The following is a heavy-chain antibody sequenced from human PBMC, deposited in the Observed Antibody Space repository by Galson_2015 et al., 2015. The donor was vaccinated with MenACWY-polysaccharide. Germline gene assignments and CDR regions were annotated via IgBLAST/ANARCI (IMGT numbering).Heavy chain of an antibody. CDR1: GDIFSNYA. CDR3: ARVYCSGNKCHSDS. V-gene: IGHV1-69*04. D-gene: IGHD2-15*01. J-gene: IGHJ4*02. CDR2: IIPFLGIP. Sequence: SVKVSCKASGDIFSNYALTWVRQAPGQGLEWMGRIIPFLGIPKYSQRFQGRVTMTADKSTTTVYMELSSLTSDDTAVYYCARVYCSGNKCHSDSWGQGTLVTVSS.